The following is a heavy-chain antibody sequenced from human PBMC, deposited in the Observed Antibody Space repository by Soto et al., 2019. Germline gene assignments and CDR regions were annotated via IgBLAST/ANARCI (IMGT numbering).Heavy chain of an antibody. CDR3: ASALETGDY. J-gene: IGHJ4*02. CDR1: GFTFSNYG. D-gene: IGHD3-10*01. Sequence: QVQLVESGGGVVQPGRSLRLSCVASGFTFSNYGMHWVRQAPGKGPEWVAVIWYDGSNKDYADSVKGRFTISRDISRNTLYLKMNSLRAEDTALYYCASALETGDYWGQGTLVTVSS. V-gene: IGHV3-33*01. CDR2: IWYDGSNK.